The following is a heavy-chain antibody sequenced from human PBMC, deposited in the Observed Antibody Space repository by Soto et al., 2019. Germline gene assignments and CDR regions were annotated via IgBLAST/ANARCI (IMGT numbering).Heavy chain of an antibody. CDR1: GYPFSNYH. CDR3: TRMSRSFDY. CDR2: IDPDNGRT. J-gene: IGHJ4*02. V-gene: IGHV1-46*03. Sequence: QVLLEQSGAEVRRPGASVKISCQASGYPFSNYHMHLVRQAPGQGLEWMGMIDPDNGRTKFAQSLQGRVTMTRDTSTNSVYMELRALKSEDTAIYFCTRMSRSFDYWGQGSHVTVSS.